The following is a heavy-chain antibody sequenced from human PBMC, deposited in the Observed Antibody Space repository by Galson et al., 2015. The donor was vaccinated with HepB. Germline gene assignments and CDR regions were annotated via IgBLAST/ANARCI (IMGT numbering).Heavy chain of an antibody. CDR2: VYSEDYS. Sequence: LRLSCAVSGFTASSNYLSWVRQAPGKGLECVSVVYSEDYSYYADSVRGRFTISRDDSKNTVYLQMNSLRVEDTAVYYCARDFSWRQFDSWGQGTLVTVSS. V-gene: IGHV3-53*01. CDR3: ARDFSWRQFDS. CDR1: GFTASSNY. J-gene: IGHJ4*02.